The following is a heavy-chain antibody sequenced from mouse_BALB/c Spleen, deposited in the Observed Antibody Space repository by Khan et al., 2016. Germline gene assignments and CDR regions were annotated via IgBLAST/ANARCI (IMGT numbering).Heavy chain of an antibody. D-gene: IGHD1-1*01. CDR3: ARYLYYYGSSRYFDA. J-gene: IGHJ1*01. CDR1: GYTFTNYG. CDR2: INTYSGET. V-gene: IGHV9-3-1*01. Sequence: QIQLVQSGPELKKPGKTVKISCKASGYTFTNYGMNWVKQAPGKGLKWMGWINTYSGETTYADDFKGRFALSLETSANTAYLQINNLKNEDTPTLFCARYLYYYGSSRYFDAWGAGTTVTVSS.